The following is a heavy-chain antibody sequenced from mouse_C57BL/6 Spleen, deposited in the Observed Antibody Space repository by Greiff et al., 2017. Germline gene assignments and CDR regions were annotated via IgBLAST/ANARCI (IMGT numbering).Heavy chain of an antibody. D-gene: IGHD2-3*01. V-gene: IGHV5-4*01. CDR2: ISDGGSYT. Sequence: EVKVEESGGGLVKPGGSLKLSCAASGFTFSSYAMSWVRQTPEKRLEWVATISDGGSYTYYPDNVKGRFTISRDNAKNNLYLQMSHLKSEDTAMYYCARDRRWYAMDYWGQGTSVTVSS. CDR3: ARDRRWYAMDY. J-gene: IGHJ4*01. CDR1: GFTFSSYA.